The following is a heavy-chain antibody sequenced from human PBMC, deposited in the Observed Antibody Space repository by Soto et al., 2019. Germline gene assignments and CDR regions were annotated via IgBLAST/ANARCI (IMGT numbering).Heavy chain of an antibody. CDR3: VKTDSSDWYRGAFHI. D-gene: IGHD6-19*01. V-gene: IGHV3-9*01. CDR1: GFTFDDYA. CDR2: ISWNSGSI. Sequence: EVQLVESGGGLVQPGRSLRLSCAASGFTFDDYAMYWARQAPGKGLEWVSGISWNSGSIGYRDSVKGRFTISRDNAKNSLYLQMNSLRAEDTALYYCVKTDSSDWYRGAFHIWGQGTMVTVSS. J-gene: IGHJ3*02.